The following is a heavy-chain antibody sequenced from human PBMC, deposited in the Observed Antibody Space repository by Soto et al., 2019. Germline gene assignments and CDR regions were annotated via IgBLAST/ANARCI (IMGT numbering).Heavy chain of an antibody. CDR1: GFTFSSYA. CDR2: ISYDGSNK. V-gene: IGHV3-30-3*01. Sequence: GGSLRLSCAASGFTFSSYAMHWVRQAPGKGLEWVAVISYDGSNKYYADSVKGRFTISRDNSKNTLYLQMNSLRAEDTAVYYCARDWTVVVAASTGDNWFDPWGQGTLVTVSS. J-gene: IGHJ5*02. D-gene: IGHD2-15*01. CDR3: ARDWTVVVAASTGDNWFDP.